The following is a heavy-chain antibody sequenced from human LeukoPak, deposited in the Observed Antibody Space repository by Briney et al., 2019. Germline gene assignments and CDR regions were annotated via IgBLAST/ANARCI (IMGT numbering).Heavy chain of an antibody. CDR2: ISSNGGST. Sequence: GGSLRLSCSASGFTFSSYAMHWVRQAPGKGLEYVSAISSNGGSTYYADSVKGRFTISRDNSKNTLYLQMSSLRAEDTAVYYCVKQKRDDYGGKKGGYFDYWAREPWSPSPQ. D-gene: IGHD4-23*01. V-gene: IGHV3-64D*06. CDR1: GFTFSSYA. CDR3: VKQKRDDYGGKKGGYFDY. J-gene: IGHJ4*02.